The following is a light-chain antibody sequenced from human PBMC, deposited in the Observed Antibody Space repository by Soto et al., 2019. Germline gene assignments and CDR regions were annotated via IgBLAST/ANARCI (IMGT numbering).Light chain of an antibody. Sequence: EIVLTQSPGTLALSPGEGATLSCRASQSVSKYLAWYQQKPGQAPRLLIYGASSRATGIPDSFSGSGSGTEFTLTISRLEPEDCAMYYCQQYGGSPQTFGQGTKVEIK. V-gene: IGKV3-20*01. J-gene: IGKJ1*01. CDR3: QQYGGSPQT. CDR1: QSVSKY. CDR2: GAS.